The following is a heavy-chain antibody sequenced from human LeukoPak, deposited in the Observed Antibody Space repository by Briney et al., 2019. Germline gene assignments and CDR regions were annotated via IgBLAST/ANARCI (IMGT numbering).Heavy chain of an antibody. CDR2: ISGSGGST. Sequence: GGSLSLSCAVSGITFSSYAMSWVRQAPGKGLEWVSAISGSGGSTYYADSVKGRFTISRDNSKNTLYLQMNSLRAEDTAVYYCARGGRTLIDYGDYVWGQGTLVTVSS. J-gene: IGHJ4*02. CDR1: GITFSSYA. CDR3: ARGGRTLIDYGDYV. D-gene: IGHD4-17*01. V-gene: IGHV3-23*01.